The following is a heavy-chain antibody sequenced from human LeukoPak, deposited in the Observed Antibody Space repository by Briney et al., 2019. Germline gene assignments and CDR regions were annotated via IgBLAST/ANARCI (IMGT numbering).Heavy chain of an antibody. V-gene: IGHV4-59*01. J-gene: IGHJ6*03. CDR3: ARALYGITMVWGDYYYYMDV. CDR1: GGSISSYY. Sequence: SETLSLTCTVSGGSISSYYWSWIRQPPGKGLEWIGYIYYSGSTNYNPSLKSRVTISVDTSKNQFSLKLSSVTAADTAVYYCARALYGITMVWGDYYYYMDVWGKGTTVTISS. CDR2: IYYSGST. D-gene: IGHD3-10*01.